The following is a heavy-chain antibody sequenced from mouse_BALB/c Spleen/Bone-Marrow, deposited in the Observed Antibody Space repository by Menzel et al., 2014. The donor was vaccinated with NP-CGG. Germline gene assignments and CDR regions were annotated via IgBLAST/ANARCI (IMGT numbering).Heavy chain of an antibody. CDR3: AREDNSDY. CDR2: IAPGSVST. J-gene: IGHJ2*01. Sequence: DLVKPGASVKLSCKASGYTFTSYWINWIKQRPGQGLEWIGRIAPGSVSTYYNEMFKGKATLTVDTSSSTAYIQLSSLSSEDSAVYFCAREDNSDYWGQGTTLTVSS. CDR1: GYTFTSYW. V-gene: IGHV1S41*01.